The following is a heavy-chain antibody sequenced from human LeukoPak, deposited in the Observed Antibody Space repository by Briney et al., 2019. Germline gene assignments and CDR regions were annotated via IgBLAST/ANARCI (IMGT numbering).Heavy chain of an antibody. CDR3: ARGGYYFDY. V-gene: IGHV4-30-2*01. CDR2: IYHSGST. J-gene: IGHJ4*02. CDR1: GGSISSGGYS. Sequence: SETLSLNCAVSGGSISSGGYSWSWIRQPPGKGLEWIGYIYHSGSTYYNPSLKSRVTISVDRSKNQFSLKLSSVTAADTAVYYCARGGYYFDYWGQGTLVTVSS.